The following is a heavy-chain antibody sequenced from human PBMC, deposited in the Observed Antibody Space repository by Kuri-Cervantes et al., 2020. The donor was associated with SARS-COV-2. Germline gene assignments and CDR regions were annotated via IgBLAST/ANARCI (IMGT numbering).Heavy chain of an antibody. Sequence: GESLKISCAASGFTFSDYYMNWVRQAPGKGLEWVSSISSSGGHIYYADSMKGRFIISRDNARNSLYLQMHGLRAEDTAIYYCARDLGSGWPHFDYWGQGVLVTVSS. D-gene: IGHD6-25*01. J-gene: IGHJ4*02. CDR2: ISSSGGHI. CDR1: GFTFSDYY. CDR3: ARDLGSGWPHFDY. V-gene: IGHV3-69-1*02.